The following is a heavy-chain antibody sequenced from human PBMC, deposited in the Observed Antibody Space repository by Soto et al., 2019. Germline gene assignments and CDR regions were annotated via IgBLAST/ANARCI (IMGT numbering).Heavy chain of an antibody. Sequence: PSETLSLTCAVYGGSFSGYYWSWIRQPPGKGLEWIGEINHSGSTNYNPSLKSRVTISVDTSKNQFSLKLSSVTAADTAVYYCARGTVAAAVSNRFDDWXQGTLVTVSS. CDR1: GGSFSGYY. CDR3: ARGTVAAAVSNRFDD. CDR2: INHSGST. J-gene: IGHJ4*02. V-gene: IGHV4-34*01. D-gene: IGHD6-13*01.